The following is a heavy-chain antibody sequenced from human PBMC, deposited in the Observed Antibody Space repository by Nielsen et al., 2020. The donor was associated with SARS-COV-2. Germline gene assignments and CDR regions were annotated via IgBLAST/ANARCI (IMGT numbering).Heavy chain of an antibody. D-gene: IGHD4-17*01. CDR1: GFTFSSYAM. CDR3: ARDGHDYGDYVDAFDL. J-gene: IGHJ3*01. V-gene: IGHV4-4*02. CDR2: IYHNGNT. Sequence: GSLRLSCAASGFTFSSYAMSWVRQAPGKGLEWIGEIYHNGNTNYKPSLKSRVIISVDKSKNQFSLKLRSVTAADAAVYYCARDGHDYGDYVDAFDLWGQGTMVTVSS.